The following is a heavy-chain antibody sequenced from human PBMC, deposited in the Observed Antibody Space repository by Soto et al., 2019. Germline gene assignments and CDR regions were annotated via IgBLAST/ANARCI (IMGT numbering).Heavy chain of an antibody. CDR3: ASSPPESAFDY. CDR1: GFTFSDYY. Sequence: PGGSLRLSRAASGFTFSDYYMSWIRQAPGKGLEWVSYISSSGSTIYYADSVKGRFTISRDNAKNSLYLQMNSLRAEDTAVYYCASSPPESAFDYWGQGTLVTVSS. V-gene: IGHV3-11*01. J-gene: IGHJ4*02. CDR2: ISSSGSTI.